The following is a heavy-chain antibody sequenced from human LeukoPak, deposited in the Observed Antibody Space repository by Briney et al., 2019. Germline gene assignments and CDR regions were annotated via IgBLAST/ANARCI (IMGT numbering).Heavy chain of an antibody. Sequence: PGGSLRLSCAASGFTFSSYAMSWVRQAPGKGMQWVSTITGTTQYADSVRGRFTISRDNPKNILYLQMNSLSTEDTAIYYCAKAFREYGSSTYSSFDVWGQGTMVTVSS. CDR3: AKAFREYGSSTYSSFDV. J-gene: IGHJ3*01. V-gene: IGHV3-23*01. CDR2: ITGTT. D-gene: IGHD6-13*01. CDR1: GFTFSSYA.